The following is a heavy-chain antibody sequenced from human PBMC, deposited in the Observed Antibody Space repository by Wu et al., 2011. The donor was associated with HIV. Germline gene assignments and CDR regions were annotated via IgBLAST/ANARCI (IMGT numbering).Heavy chain of an antibody. J-gene: IGHJ4*02. CDR2: ISPKSGGT. D-gene: IGHD1-14*01. CDR1: GNTLIDYY. V-gene: IGHV1-2*02. CDR3: AKTDSPNTLATNGLVY. Sequence: QVQLVQSGAELKRPGATVKVSCKASGNTLIDYYMHWVRQVPGQGPEWMGWISPKSGGTNYVQKFRGRVTMTRDTSINTAYMELSRLTSDDTAIYYCAKTDSPNTLATNGLVYWGQGTLVTVSS.